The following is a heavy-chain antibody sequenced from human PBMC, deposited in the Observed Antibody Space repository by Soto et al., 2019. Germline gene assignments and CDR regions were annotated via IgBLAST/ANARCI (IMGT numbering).Heavy chain of an antibody. V-gene: IGHV3-23*01. CDR3: AKGFRSLEWYSLAPFDY. CDR2: IGSSGST. D-gene: IGHD3-3*01. J-gene: IGHJ4*02. Sequence: GWSLRLSCAASGFTFDTYALNWVRQAPGKGLEWVSAIGSSGSTYYADSVKGRFTISRDTPKKTLYLQMNSRRVEDTAQYYCAKGFRSLEWYSLAPFDYWGQGALVTVSS. CDR1: GFTFDTYA.